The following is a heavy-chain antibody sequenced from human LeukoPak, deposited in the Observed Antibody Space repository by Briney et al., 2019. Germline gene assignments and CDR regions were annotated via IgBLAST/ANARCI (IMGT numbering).Heavy chain of an antibody. D-gene: IGHD6-6*01. CDR3: ARDYSSSSGYFVY. CDR2: INPNSGDT. J-gene: IGHJ4*02. CDR1: GYTFTGYY. Sequence: ASVKVSCKASGYTFTGYYMHWVRQAPGQGLEWMGWINPNSGDTNYAEKFQGRVTMTRDTSISTAYMDLRRLRSDDTAVYYCARDYSSSSGYFVYWGQGTLVTVSS. V-gene: IGHV1-2*02.